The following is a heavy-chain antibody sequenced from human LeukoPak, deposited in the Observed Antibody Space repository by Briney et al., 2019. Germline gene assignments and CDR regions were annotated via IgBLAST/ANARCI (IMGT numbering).Heavy chain of an antibody. CDR3: ARVGSYYYDSSGYTDGDY. V-gene: IGHV1-2*06. J-gene: IGHJ4*02. D-gene: IGHD3-22*01. Sequence: GASVKVSCKASGYTFTGYYMHWVRQAPGQGLEWMGRINPNSGGTNYAQKFQGRVTMTRDTSISTAYMELSRLRSDDTAGYYCARVGSYYYDSSGYTDGDYWGQGTLVTVSS. CDR1: GYTFTGYY. CDR2: INPNSGGT.